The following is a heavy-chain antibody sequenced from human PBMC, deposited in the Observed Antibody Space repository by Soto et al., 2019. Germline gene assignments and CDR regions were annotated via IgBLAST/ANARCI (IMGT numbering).Heavy chain of an antibody. D-gene: IGHD4-4*01. Sequence: EVKLLDSGGGLVQPGGSLRLSCAAYGFTFSTYVMAWVRQAPGRGLEWVTGISASGSNGFYTDAVKGLFIISRNTSKNTLYLQMNSLRVDDSALYFCAKGDSDYYFDSLGQGTLVTVSS. CDR3: AKGDSDYYFDS. V-gene: IGHV3-23*01. J-gene: IGHJ4*02. CDR2: ISASGSNG. CDR1: GFTFSTYV.